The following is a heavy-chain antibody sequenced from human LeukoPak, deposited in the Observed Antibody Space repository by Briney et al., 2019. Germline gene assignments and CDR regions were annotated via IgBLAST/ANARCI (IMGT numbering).Heavy chain of an antibody. CDR1: GYTFTSYA. CDR3: ASAGSGSYYKYYMDV. Sequence: SVKVSCKASGYTFTSYAISWVRQAPGQGLEWMGGIIPIFGTANYAQKFQGRVTITADKSTSTAYMELSSLRSEDTAVYYCASAGSGSYYKYYMDVWGKGTTVTVSS. V-gene: IGHV1-69*06. J-gene: IGHJ6*03. CDR2: IIPIFGTA. D-gene: IGHD3-10*01.